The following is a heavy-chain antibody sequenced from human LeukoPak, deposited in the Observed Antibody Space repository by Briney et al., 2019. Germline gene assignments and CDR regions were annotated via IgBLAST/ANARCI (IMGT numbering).Heavy chain of an antibody. CDR2: ISYDGSNK. D-gene: IGHD4-17*01. CDR1: GFTFSSYA. V-gene: IGHV3-30*03. J-gene: IGHJ4*02. CDR3: ATASYGDYVLDF. Sequence: PGGTLRLSCATSGFTFSSYAMHWVRQAPGKGLEWVAVISYDGSNKYYADSVKGRFTISRDNSNNTMYLQINSLRADDTAVYYCATASYGDYVLDFWGQGPLVSVSS.